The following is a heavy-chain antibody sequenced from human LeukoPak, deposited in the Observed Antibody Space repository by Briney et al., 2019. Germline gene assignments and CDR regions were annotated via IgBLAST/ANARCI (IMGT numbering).Heavy chain of an antibody. CDR2: INAGNGNT. CDR3: ARGPRAAADDY. CDR1: GYTFINFA. D-gene: IGHD6-13*01. J-gene: IGHJ4*02. Sequence: ASVKVSCKASGYTFINFAINWGRQAPGQRPEWMGWINAGNGNTKYSQKFQGRLTITRDTSASTAYMELSSLTSEDTAVYYCARGPRAAADDYWGQGTLVTVFS. V-gene: IGHV1-3*01.